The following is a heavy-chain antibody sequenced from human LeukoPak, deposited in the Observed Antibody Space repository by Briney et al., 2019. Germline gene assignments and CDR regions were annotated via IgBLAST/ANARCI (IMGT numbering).Heavy chain of an antibody. Sequence: PGGSLRLSCAASGFTFSAYSMNWGRQAPGERLDWVSYISSRSFTIYYADSVKGRFTISRDNAKTSLYLEMNSLRDEDTAVYYCARSVIAVAGYDAFDIWGQGTVVTVSS. CDR3: ARSVIAVAGYDAFDI. D-gene: IGHD6-19*01. CDR1: GFTFSAYS. CDR2: ISSRSFTI. V-gene: IGHV3-48*02. J-gene: IGHJ3*02.